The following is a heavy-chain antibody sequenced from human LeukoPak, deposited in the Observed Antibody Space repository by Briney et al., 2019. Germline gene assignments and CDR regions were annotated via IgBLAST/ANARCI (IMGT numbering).Heavy chain of an antibody. V-gene: IGHV3-7*01. CDR2: IKQDGSEK. D-gene: IGHD2-2*01. J-gene: IGHJ4*02. Sequence: PGGSLRLSCAAYGFTFSSYWMSWVRQAPGKGLEWVANIKQDGSEKYYVDSVKGRFTISRDNARNSLHLQMNSLRAEDTAVYYCARHIVVVPAYYFDYWGQGTLVTVSS. CDR1: GFTFSSYW. CDR3: ARHIVVVPAYYFDY.